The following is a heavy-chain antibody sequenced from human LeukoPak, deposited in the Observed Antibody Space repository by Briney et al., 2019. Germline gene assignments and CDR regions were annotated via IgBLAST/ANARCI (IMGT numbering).Heavy chain of an antibody. D-gene: IGHD6-19*01. CDR1: GFTVSSNY. V-gene: IGHV3-53*01. J-gene: IGHJ4*02. Sequence: PGGSLRLSCAASGFTVSSNYMSWVRQAPGKGLEWVSVIYSGGSTYYADSVKGRFTISRDNSKNTLYLQMNSLRAEDTAVYYCARPREQWYSSGWYQGFDYWGQGTLVTVSS. CDR2: IYSGGST. CDR3: ARPREQWYSSGWYQGFDY.